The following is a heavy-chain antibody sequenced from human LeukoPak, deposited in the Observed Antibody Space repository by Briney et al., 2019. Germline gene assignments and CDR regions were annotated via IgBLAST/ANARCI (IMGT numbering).Heavy chain of an antibody. CDR3: ARAAPGSSGYYTDYYYYYGLDV. CDR2: IYYSGST. Sequence: SETPSLTCTVSGGSVSSSSYYWGWIRQPPGKGLEWIGSIYYSGSTYYNPSLKSRVTISVDTSKNQFSLKLSSVTAADTAVYYCARAAPGSSGYYTDYYYYYGLDVWGQGTTVTVSS. D-gene: IGHD3-22*01. CDR1: GGSVSSSSYY. V-gene: IGHV4-39*01. J-gene: IGHJ6*02.